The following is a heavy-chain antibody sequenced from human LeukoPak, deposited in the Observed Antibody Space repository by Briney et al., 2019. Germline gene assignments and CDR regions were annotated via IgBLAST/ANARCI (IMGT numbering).Heavy chain of an antibody. Sequence: PGGSLRLSCAASGFTFSNAWMSWVRQAPGKGLEWVAFIRYDGSNKYYADSVKGRFTISRDNSKNTLYLQMNSLRAEDTAVYYCAKDVAHYMDVWGKGTTVTVSS. J-gene: IGHJ6*03. CDR2: IRYDGSNK. CDR1: GFTFSNAW. CDR3: AKDVAHYMDV. V-gene: IGHV3-30*02.